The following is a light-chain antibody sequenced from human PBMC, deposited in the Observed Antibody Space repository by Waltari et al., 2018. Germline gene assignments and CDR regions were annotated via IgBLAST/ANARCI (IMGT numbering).Light chain of an antibody. Sequence: QSALTQPRSVSGSPGQSVTISCTGTSSDVGGYNYVSWYQQHPGKAPKLMLYDVVKRPSGVPDRFSGSKSGNTASLTVSGLQAEDEADYYCCSYAGSYTPWVFGGGTELTVL. V-gene: IGLV2-11*01. J-gene: IGLJ3*02. CDR1: SSDVGGYNY. CDR2: DVV. CDR3: CSYAGSYTPWV.